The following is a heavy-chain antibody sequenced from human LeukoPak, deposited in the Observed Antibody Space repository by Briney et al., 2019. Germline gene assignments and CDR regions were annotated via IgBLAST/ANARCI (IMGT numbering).Heavy chain of an antibody. V-gene: IGHV1-18*01. CDR2: ISAYNGNT. CDR1: GYTFTSYG. Sequence: ASVKVSCKASGYTFTSYGISWVRQAPGQGLEWMGWISAYNGNTNYAQKLQGRVTMTTDTSTSTAYMELRSLRPDDTAVYYCARRITMVRGVITYYYYYGMDVWGQGTTVTVSS. J-gene: IGHJ6*02. CDR3: ARRITMVRGVITYYYYYGMDV. D-gene: IGHD3-10*01.